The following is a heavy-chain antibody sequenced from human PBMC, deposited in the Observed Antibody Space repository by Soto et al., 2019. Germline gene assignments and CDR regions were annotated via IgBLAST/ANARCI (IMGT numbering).Heavy chain of an antibody. CDR2: IRSKANSYAT. D-gene: IGHD4-17*01. Sequence: GGSLRLSCAASGFTFSGSAMHWVRQASGKGLEWVGRIRSKANSYATAYAASVKGRFTISRDDSKNTAYLQMNSLKTEDTAVYYCTRHTVRPTVVSNDAFDIWGQGTMVTVSS. CDR3: TRHTVRPTVVSNDAFDI. V-gene: IGHV3-73*01. J-gene: IGHJ3*02. CDR1: GFTFSGSA.